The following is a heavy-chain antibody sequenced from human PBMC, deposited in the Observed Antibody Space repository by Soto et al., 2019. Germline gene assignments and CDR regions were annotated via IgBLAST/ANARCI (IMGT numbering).Heavy chain of an antibody. Sequence: GALRLYCASPGFTVSSNYMSWVRQAPGKGLEGVSAIYSGGGTYYADLAKGRFTISRDNSKTTLYLQMNSLRAEDTAVYYCARDLGVAGDYWGQGTLVTVSS. CDR1: GFTVSSNY. J-gene: IGHJ4*02. CDR2: IYSGGGT. CDR3: ARDLGVAGDY. V-gene: IGHV3-53*01. D-gene: IGHD6-19*01.